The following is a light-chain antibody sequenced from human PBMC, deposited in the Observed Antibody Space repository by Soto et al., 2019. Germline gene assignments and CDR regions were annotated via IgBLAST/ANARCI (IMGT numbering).Light chain of an antibody. V-gene: IGLV2-14*01. J-gene: IGLJ3*02. CDR3: TSFRNSRTVV. CDR1: TGDIGTYNY. CDR2: EVS. Sequence: QSVLTQPASVSGSPGQSITISCTGTTGDIGTYNYVSWYQHHPDKAPRLMIYEVSNRPSGVSNRFSGSKSGNTASLTISGLQAEDEADYYCTSFRNSRTVVFGGGTKVTVL.